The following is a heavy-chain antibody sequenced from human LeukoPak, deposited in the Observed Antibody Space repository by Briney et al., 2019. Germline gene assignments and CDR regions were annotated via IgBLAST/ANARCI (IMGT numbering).Heavy chain of an antibody. CDR3: ARGGYSYGLSFCAY. CDR2: IRGRGDNT. CDR1: GFIFSSYV. D-gene: IGHD5-18*01. Sequence: GSLRLSCAASGFIFSSYVMSWVRQAPGKGLEWVSTIRGRGDNTHYADSVRGRFTISRDSSKNTLYLQMNSLRAEDTAVYYCARGGYSYGLSFCAYWGQGTLVTVSS. J-gene: IGHJ4*02. V-gene: IGHV3-23*01.